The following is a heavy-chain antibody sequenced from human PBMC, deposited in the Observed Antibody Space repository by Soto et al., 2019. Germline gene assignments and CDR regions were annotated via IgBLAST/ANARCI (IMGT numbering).Heavy chain of an antibody. CDR2: IGQDGSER. CDR3: AKDWGSGYYYYFDY. V-gene: IGHV3-7*01. CDR1: GFTFNNYW. D-gene: IGHD3-22*01. J-gene: IGHJ4*02. Sequence: GGSLRLSCAASGFTFNNYWMTWVSQTPGRGLEGVAKIGQDGSERHYVDSVKGRFTISRDNAKNSLFLQMNNLRAEDTAVYYCAKDWGSGYYYYFDYWGQGTLVTVSS.